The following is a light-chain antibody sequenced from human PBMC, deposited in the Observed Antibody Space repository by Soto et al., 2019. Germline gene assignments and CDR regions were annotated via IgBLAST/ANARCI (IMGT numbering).Light chain of an antibody. CDR1: QDIRGW. CDR3: QQAYSFPLT. Sequence: DIQMTQSPSSVSAAVGDSVTITCRASQDIRGWLGWYQQKPGKAPKVLIYAASNLQSGVPSRFTGSGSGTDFTLTISSLQLEDFATYYCQQAYSFPLTIGGGTRVEIK. V-gene: IGKV1-12*01. J-gene: IGKJ4*01. CDR2: AAS.